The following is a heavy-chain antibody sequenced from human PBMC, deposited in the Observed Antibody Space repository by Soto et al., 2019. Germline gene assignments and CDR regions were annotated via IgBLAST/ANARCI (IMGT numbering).Heavy chain of an antibody. CDR1: GGSISSYY. D-gene: IGHD3-10*01. CDR2: IYYSGST. Sequence: SETLSLTCTVSGGSISSYYWSWIRQPPGKGLEWIGYIYYSGSTNYNPSLKSRVTISVDTSKNQFSLKLSSVTAADTAVYYCAREGYYYGSGSPKVLYYYYGMDVWGQGTTVTVS. CDR3: AREGYYYGSGSPKVLYYYYGMDV. J-gene: IGHJ6*02. V-gene: IGHV4-59*01.